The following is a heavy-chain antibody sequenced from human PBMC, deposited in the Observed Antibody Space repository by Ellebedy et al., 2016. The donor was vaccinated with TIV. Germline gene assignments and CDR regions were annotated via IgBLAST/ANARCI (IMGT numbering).Heavy chain of an antibody. V-gene: IGHV3-23*01. D-gene: IGHD1-14*01. CDR1: GFTFSPYA. CDR3: ARGRSGTYIHHAFDY. CDR2: ISSTGSRT. J-gene: IGHJ4*02. Sequence: GESLKISCAASGFTFSPYAMAWVRQAPGKGLEWVSTISSTGSRTYYADSVEGRFILSRDNSKNTVYLQMDSLRAEDTAIYYCARGRSGTYIHHAFDYWGRGTLVTVSS.